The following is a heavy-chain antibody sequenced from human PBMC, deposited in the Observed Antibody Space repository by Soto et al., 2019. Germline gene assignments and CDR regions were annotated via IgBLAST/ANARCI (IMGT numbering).Heavy chain of an antibody. CDR2: IYYSGST. Sequence: ETLSLTCTVSGGSISSYYWSWIRQPPGKGLEWIGYIYYSGSTNYNPSLKSRVTISVDTSKNQFSLKLSSVTAADTAVYYCARGTETDFDYWGQGTLVTVSS. CDR3: ARGTETDFDY. V-gene: IGHV4-59*12. CDR1: GGSISSYY. J-gene: IGHJ4*02.